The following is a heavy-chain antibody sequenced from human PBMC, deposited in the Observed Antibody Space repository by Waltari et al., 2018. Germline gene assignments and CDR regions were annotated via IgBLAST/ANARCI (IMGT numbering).Heavy chain of an antibody. V-gene: IGHV3-9*01. Sequence: VQLQQWGAGLLKPSETLSLTCAVYGGSFSGYYWSWIRQPPGKGMEWVAGISWNSGSIGYADSVKGRFTISRDNAKNSLYLQMNSLRAEDTALYYCAKDGELRFLEWTTYGMDVWGQGTTVTVSS. D-gene: IGHD3-3*01. CDR3: AKDGELRFLEWTTYGMDV. J-gene: IGHJ6*02. CDR2: ISWNSGSI. CDR1: GGSFSGYY.